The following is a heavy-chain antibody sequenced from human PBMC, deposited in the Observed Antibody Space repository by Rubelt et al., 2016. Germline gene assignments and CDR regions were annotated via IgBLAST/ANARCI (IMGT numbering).Heavy chain of an antibody. CDR3: ASNSDYYYYGMDV. J-gene: IGHJ6*02. CDR2: ISAYNGNT. V-gene: IGHV1-18*01. Sequence: VRQAPGQGLEWMGWISAYNGNTNYAQKFQGRVTITRDTSASTAYMELSSLRSEDTAVYYCASNSDYYYYGMDVWGQGTTVTVSS. D-gene: IGHD3-10*01.